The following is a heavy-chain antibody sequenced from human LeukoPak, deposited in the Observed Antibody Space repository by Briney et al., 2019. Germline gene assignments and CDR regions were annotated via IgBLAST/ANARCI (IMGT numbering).Heavy chain of an antibody. CDR1: GFTFNSYA. J-gene: IGHJ4*02. D-gene: IGHD1-26*01. Sequence: GGSLRLSCAASGFTFNSYAMSWVRQAPEKGLEWVATISGSGGGTYYADSVKGRFTISRDDSKNTLYLQMNSLRAEDTAVYSCAKDLGRYRNNYFDYWGQGTLVTVSS. CDR3: AKDLGRYRNNYFDY. V-gene: IGHV3-23*01. CDR2: ISGSGGGT.